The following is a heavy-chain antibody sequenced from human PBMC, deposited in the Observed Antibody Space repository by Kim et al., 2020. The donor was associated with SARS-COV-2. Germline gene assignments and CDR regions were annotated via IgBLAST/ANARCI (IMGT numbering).Heavy chain of an antibody. D-gene: IGHD6-19*01. Sequence: SETLSLTCAIYGQSFNGYYWNWIRQSPGSGLEWIGHISHDGSARYNPSLESRATVSADTSKNQFSLNLRSITTEDTAVYYCARAWGASGWAEYFDSWGQGTLVTVSS. CDR1: GQSFNGYY. V-gene: IGHV4-34*01. CDR2: ISHDGSA. CDR3: ARAWGASGWAEYFDS. J-gene: IGHJ4*02.